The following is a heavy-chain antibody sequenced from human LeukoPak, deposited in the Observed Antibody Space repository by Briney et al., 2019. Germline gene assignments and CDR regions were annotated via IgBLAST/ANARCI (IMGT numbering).Heavy chain of an antibody. CDR2: IFPLFETT. V-gene: IGHV1-69*13. J-gene: IGHJ4*02. CDR1: GGTFNNYA. D-gene: IGHD1-26*01. Sequence: SVKVSCKASGGTFNNYAINWVRQAPGQGLEWMGGIFPLFETTNYAQGFKGRVTITADDSTSTAYMELNSLRTEDTAVYYCARGRESHGHYFHFWGQGTLVTVSS. CDR3: ARGRESHGHYFHF.